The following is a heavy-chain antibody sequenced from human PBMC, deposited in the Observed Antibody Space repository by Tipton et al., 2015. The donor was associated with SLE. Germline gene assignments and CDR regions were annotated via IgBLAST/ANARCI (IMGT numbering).Heavy chain of an antibody. Sequence: LRLSCTVSGGSISSYCWSWIRQPPGKGLEWIGYIYYSGSTNYNPSLKSRVTISVDTSKNQFSLKLSSVTAADTAVYYCARRLGSSGFDYWGQGTLVTVSS. J-gene: IGHJ4*02. D-gene: IGHD3-22*01. CDR3: ARRLGSSGFDY. CDR2: IYYSGST. V-gene: IGHV4-59*08. CDR1: GGSISSYC.